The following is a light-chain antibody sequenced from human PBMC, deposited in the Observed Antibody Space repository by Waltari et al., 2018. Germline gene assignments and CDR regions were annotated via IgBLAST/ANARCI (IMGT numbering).Light chain of an antibody. CDR3: QQYHGWPLIT. V-gene: IGKV3-15*01. CDR2: GAS. CDR1: QSVSSK. J-gene: IGKJ5*01. Sequence: ETVMTQPATLSVSPGERVTLSCRASQSVSSKLAWYQQKRGQAPRLLIYGASTRVSDVPDRFSGGGSGTEFILTISSLRSEDLAVYFCQQYHGWPLITFGQETRLEIK.